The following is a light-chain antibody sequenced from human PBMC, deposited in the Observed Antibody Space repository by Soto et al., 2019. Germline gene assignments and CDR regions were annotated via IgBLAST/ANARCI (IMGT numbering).Light chain of an antibody. V-gene: IGLV1-40*01. J-gene: IGLJ3*02. CDR3: QCYDSSLSYWV. Sequence: QAVVTQPPSVSGAPGQRVTISCTGSSSNIGAGYDVHWYQQLPGTAPKLLVSGNTNRPSGVPDRFSGSKSGTSASLAITGLQPEDEADYYCQCYDSSLSYWVFGGGTKLTVL. CDR2: GNT. CDR1: SSNIGAGYD.